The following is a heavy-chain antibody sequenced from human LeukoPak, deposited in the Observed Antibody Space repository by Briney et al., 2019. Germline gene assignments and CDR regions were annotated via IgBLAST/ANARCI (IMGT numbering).Heavy chain of an antibody. J-gene: IGHJ3*02. CDR1: GFTFSSFE. Sequence: PGGSLRLSCAASGFTFSSFEMNWVRQAPGKGLEWVSYISRSGSTMYYADSVQRRFTISRDSAKNSLYLQMNSLRAEDTAVYYCARDSMVVADDAFDIWGRGTLVIVSS. V-gene: IGHV3-48*03. D-gene: IGHD2-15*01. CDR2: ISRSGSTM. CDR3: ARDSMVVADDAFDI.